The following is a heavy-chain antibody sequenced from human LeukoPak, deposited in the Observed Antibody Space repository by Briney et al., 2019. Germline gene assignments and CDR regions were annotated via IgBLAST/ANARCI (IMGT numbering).Heavy chain of an antibody. V-gene: IGHV4-34*01. D-gene: IGHD4-17*01. J-gene: IGHJ5*02. CDR1: GGSFSGYY. CDR2: INHSGST. CDR3: ARGRRDATVTTRWFDP. Sequence: SSETLSLTCAVYGGSFSGYYWSWIRQPPGKGLEWIGEINHSGSTNYNPSLKSRVTISVDTSKNQSSLKLSSVTAADTAVYYCARGRRDATVTTRWFDPWGQGTLVTVSS.